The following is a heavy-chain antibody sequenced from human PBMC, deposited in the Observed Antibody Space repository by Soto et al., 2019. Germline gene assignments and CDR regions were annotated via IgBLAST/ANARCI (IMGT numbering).Heavy chain of an antibody. V-gene: IGHV1-69*13. Sequence: SVKVSCKASGGTFSSCAISWVRQAPGQGLEWMGGIIPIFGTANYAQKFQGRVAITADESTSTAYMELSSLRSEDTAVYYCARDQTPPKIAVAGTPFLGPFDYWGQGTLVTVSS. D-gene: IGHD6-19*01. CDR3: ARDQTPPKIAVAGTPFLGPFDY. J-gene: IGHJ4*02. CDR1: GGTFSSCA. CDR2: IIPIFGTA.